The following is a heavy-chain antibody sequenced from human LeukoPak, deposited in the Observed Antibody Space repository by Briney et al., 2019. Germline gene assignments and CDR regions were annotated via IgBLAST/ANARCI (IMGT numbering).Heavy chain of an antibody. Sequence: TSETLSLTCTVSGGSISSGDYYWGWIRQPPGKGLEWIGSIYYSGSTYYNPSLKSRVTISVDTSKNQFSLKLSSVTAADTAVYYCARRPSRYCSGGSCYSTYYFDYWGQGTLVTVSS. CDR1: GGSISSGDYY. V-gene: IGHV4-39*01. D-gene: IGHD2-15*01. J-gene: IGHJ4*02. CDR3: ARRPSRYCSGGSCYSTYYFDY. CDR2: IYYSGST.